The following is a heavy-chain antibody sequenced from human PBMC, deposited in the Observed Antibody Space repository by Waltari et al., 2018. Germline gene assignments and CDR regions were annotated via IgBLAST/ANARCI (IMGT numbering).Heavy chain of an antibody. J-gene: IGHJ6*03. D-gene: IGHD3-22*01. CDR2: INHSGST. Sequence: QVQLQQWGAGLLKPSETLSLTCAVYGGSFSGYYWSWIRQPPGKGLAWIGEINHSGSTNHHPSLKSRVTISVDTSKNQFSLKLSSVTAADTAVYYCARGEYYYDSSGYYRYYYYYMDVWGKGTTVTVSS. CDR3: ARGEYYYDSSGYYRYYYYYMDV. CDR1: GGSFSGYY. V-gene: IGHV4-34*01.